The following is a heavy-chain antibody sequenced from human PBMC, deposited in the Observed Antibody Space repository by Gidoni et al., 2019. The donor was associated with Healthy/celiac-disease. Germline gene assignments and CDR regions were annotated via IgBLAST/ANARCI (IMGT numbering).Heavy chain of an antibody. Sequence: EVQLVESGGGVVQPGGSLRLSCAASGFTFDDYAMHWVRQAPGKGLEWVSLISGDGGSTYYADSVKGRFNISRDNSKNSLYLQMNSLRTEDTALYYCAKDMSTGFGHFWRAGMDVWSQGTTVTVSS. D-gene: IGHD3-3*02. CDR3: AKDMSTGFGHFWRAGMDV. V-gene: IGHV3-43*02. CDR2: ISGDGGST. CDR1: GFTFDDYA. J-gene: IGHJ6*02.